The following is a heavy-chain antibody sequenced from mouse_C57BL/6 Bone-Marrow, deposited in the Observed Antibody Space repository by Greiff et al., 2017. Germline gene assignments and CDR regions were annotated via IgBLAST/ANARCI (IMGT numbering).Heavy chain of an antibody. CDR2: ISSGGSYT. CDR1: GFTFSSYG. V-gene: IGHV5-6*01. J-gene: IGHJ2*01. D-gene: IGHD1-1*01. CDR3: ARHEPYSYGSSLYYFDY. Sequence: EVQGVESGGDLVKPGGSLKLSCAASGFTFSSYGMSWVRQTPDKRLEWVATISSGGSYTYYPDSVKGRFTISRDNAKKTLYLQMSSLKYEDTAMYYCARHEPYSYGSSLYYFDYWGQGTTLTVSS.